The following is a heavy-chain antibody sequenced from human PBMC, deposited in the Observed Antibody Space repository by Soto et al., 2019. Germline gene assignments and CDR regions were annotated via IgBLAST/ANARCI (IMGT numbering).Heavy chain of an antibody. CDR1: GFTFSSYG. J-gene: IGHJ4*02. V-gene: IGHV3-30*18. CDR2: ISYDGSNK. CDR3: AKDYGDYDLIDY. Sequence: QVQLVESGGGVVQPGRSLRLSCAASGFTFSSYGIHWVRQAPGKGLEWVAVISYDGSNKYYADSVKGRFTISRDNSKNTLYLQMNSLRAEDTAVYYCAKDYGDYDLIDYWGQGTLVTVSS. D-gene: IGHD4-17*01.